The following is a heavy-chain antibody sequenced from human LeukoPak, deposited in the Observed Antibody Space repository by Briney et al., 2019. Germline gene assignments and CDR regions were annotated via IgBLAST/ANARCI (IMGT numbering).Heavy chain of an antibody. Sequence: GGSLRLSCAASGFTISTYTMNWVRQAPGKGLEWVSSISSSSSYIYYADSVKGRFTISRDNAKNSLYLQMNSLRAEDTAVYYCARGFTHGWYDAFDIWGQGTMVTVSS. J-gene: IGHJ3*02. V-gene: IGHV3-21*01. CDR1: GFTISTYT. CDR2: ISSSSSYI. CDR3: ARGFTHGWYDAFDI. D-gene: IGHD6-19*01.